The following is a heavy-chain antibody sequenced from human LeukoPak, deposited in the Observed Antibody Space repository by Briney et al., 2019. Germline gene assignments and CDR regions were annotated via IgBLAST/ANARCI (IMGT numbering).Heavy chain of an antibody. Sequence: SETLSLTCTVSGDSISSSSYYWGWIRQPPGKGLEWIGTIYYSGTTYYNPSLRSRVTISVDTSKNQFSLKLSSVTAADTAVYFCARARNYYDSSGYYYEGDAFDIWGQGTMVTVSS. J-gene: IGHJ3*02. D-gene: IGHD3-22*01. CDR3: ARARNYYDSSGYYYEGDAFDI. CDR1: GDSISSSSYY. V-gene: IGHV4-39*07. CDR2: IYYSGTT.